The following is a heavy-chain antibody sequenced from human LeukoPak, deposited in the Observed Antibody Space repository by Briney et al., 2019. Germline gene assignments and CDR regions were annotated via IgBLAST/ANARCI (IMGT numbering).Heavy chain of an antibody. CDR2: ISSSGSTI. V-gene: IGHV3-11*04. D-gene: IGHD3-16*02. CDR3: ARASLGDYVWGSYRLFDY. Sequence: GGSLRLSCAASGFTFSDYYMSWIRQAPGKGLEWVSYISSSGSTIYYADSVKGRFTISRDNAKNSLYLQMNSLRAEDTAVYYCARASLGDYVWGSYRLFDYWGQGTLVTVSS. CDR1: GFTFSDYY. J-gene: IGHJ4*02.